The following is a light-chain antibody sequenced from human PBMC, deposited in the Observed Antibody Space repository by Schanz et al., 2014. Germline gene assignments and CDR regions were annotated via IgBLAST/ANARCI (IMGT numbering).Light chain of an antibody. CDR2: DVT. J-gene: IGLJ1*01. Sequence: QSALTQPASVSGSPGQSITISCTGTNSDVGGYNYVSWYQHHPGKAPKLMIYDVTDRPSGISNRFSGSKSGNTASLTISGLQTEDEAHYYCSSYTSSSTPFVFGTGTKLTVL. V-gene: IGLV2-14*03. CDR1: NSDVGGYNY. CDR3: SSYTSSSTPFV.